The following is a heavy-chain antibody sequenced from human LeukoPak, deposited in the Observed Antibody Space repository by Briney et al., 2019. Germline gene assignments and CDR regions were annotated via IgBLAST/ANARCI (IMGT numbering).Heavy chain of an antibody. D-gene: IGHD1-26*01. V-gene: IGHV3-48*03. CDR2: ISSSGSTI. J-gene: IGHJ4*02. CDR3: AREGRGSWYY. Sequence: GGSLRLSCAVSGFTFSSYEMNWVRQAPGKGLEWVSYISSSGSTIYYADSVKGRFTISRDNAKNSLYLQMNSLRAEDTAVYYCAREGRGSWYYWGQGTLVTVSS. CDR1: GFTFSSYE.